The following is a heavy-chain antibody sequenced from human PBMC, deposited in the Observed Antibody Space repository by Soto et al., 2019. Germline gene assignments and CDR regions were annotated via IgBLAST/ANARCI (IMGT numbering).Heavy chain of an antibody. CDR3: ARVQAPGYSNGPAFDY. CDR2: IDPSDSYT. J-gene: IGHJ4*02. Sequence: GESLKISCKGSGYSFTSYWISWVRQMPGKGLEWMGRIDPSDSYTNYSPSFQGHVTISADKSISTAYLQWSSLKASDTAMYYCARVQAPGYSNGPAFDYWGQGTLVTVSS. D-gene: IGHD5-18*01. CDR1: GYSFTSYW. V-gene: IGHV5-10-1*01.